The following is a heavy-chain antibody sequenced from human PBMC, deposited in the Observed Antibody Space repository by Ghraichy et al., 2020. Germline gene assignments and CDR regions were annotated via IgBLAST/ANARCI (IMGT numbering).Heavy chain of an antibody. D-gene: IGHD3-22*01. CDR1: GFTFSRYN. Sequence: GGSLRLCCAASGFTFSRYNMIWVRQAPGKGLEWVSYISSGSSTIYYVDSVKGRFTISRDNAKNSLYLQMNSLRDEDTAVYYCARGLSDSSGYYYSYFDYWGQGTLVTVSS. CDR2: ISSGSSTI. CDR3: ARGLSDSSGYYYSYFDY. J-gene: IGHJ4*02. V-gene: IGHV3-48*02.